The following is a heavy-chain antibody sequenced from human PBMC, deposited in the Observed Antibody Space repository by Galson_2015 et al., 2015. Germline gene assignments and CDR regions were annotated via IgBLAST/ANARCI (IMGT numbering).Heavy chain of an antibody. Sequence: SVKVSCKVSGYTLTELSMHWVRQAPGKGLEWMGGFDPEDGETIYAQKFQGRVTMTEGTSTDTAYMELSSLRSEDTAVYYCATAPDDIRTLDYWGQGTLVTVSS. D-gene: IGHD3-9*01. CDR1: GYTLTELS. J-gene: IGHJ4*02. V-gene: IGHV1-24*01. CDR3: ATAPDDIRTLDY. CDR2: FDPEDGET.